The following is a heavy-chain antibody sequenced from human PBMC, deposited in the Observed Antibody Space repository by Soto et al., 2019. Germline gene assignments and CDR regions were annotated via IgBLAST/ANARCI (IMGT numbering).Heavy chain of an antibody. CDR3: ARVHYGSSWYYFDY. V-gene: IGHV4-34*01. D-gene: IGHD6-13*01. CDR1: GGSFSDYC. Sequence: PSETLSLTCAVYGGSFSDYCWSWIRQPPGKGLEWIGEINHSGGTNYNPSLKSRVTISVDTSKNQFSLNLSSVTAADTAVYYCARVHYGSSWYYFDYWGRGTLVTVSS. CDR2: INHSGGT. J-gene: IGHJ4*02.